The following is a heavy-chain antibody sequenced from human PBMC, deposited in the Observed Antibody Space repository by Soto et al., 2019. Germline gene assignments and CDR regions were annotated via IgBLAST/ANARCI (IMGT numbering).Heavy chain of an antibody. V-gene: IGHV4-39*01. Sequence: SETLCLTCSVAGGSISGIGCCWGWIRQPPGKGLEWIGSIYYSGSTYYNPSLKSRVTISVDTSKNQFSLKLSSVTAADTAVYYCARHEQGEADAFDIWGQGTMVTVSS. D-gene: IGHD2-21*01. CDR3: ARHEQGEADAFDI. CDR1: GGSISGIGCC. CDR2: IYYSGST. J-gene: IGHJ3*02.